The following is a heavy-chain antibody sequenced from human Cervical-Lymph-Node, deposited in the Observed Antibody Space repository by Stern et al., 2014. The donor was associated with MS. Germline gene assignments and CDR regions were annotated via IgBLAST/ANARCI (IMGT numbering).Heavy chain of an antibody. V-gene: IGHV4-59*01. J-gene: IGHJ6*02. D-gene: IGHD4-11*01. Sequence: QLQLQESGPGLVKPSETLSLTCTVSGGSISSYYWTWIRQPPGKGLEWIGPLDSSDTTNSNPSLKSRVTISADTTKIQFTLRQSSVTAEDTGLYYCARAAYDYSNWYGLDVWGQGTTVTVSS. CDR3: ARAAYDYSNWYGLDV. CDR2: LDSSDTT. CDR1: GGSISSYY.